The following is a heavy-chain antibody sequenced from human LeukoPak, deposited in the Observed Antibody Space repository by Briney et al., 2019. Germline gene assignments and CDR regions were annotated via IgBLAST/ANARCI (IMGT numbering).Heavy chain of an antibody. CDR3: ARGGSMIVELLPFDY. V-gene: IGHV3-66*01. CDR1: GFTVSSNY. D-gene: IGHD3-22*01. Sequence: GGSLRLSCAASGFTVSSNYMSWVRQAPGKGLEWVSVIYSGGSTYYADSVKGRFTISRDNSKNTLYLQMNSLRAEDTAVYYCARGGSMIVELLPFDYWGQGTLVTVSS. CDR2: IYSGGST. J-gene: IGHJ4*02.